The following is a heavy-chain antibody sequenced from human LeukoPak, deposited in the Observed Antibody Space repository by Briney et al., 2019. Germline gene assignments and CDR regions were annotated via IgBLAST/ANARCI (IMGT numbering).Heavy chain of an antibody. J-gene: IGHJ6*02. CDR3: TRHSPDSSWYYYGMDV. D-gene: IGHD6-13*01. CDR2: IKQDGSEK. V-gene: IGHV3-7*01. Sequence: GGSLRLSCAASGFTFTSYWMTWVRQAPGKGLEWVANIKQDGSEKYYVDSVKGRFTISRDNAKNSLYLQMNSLRAEDTAVYYCTRHSPDSSWYYYGMDVWGQGTTVTVSS. CDR1: GFTFTSYW.